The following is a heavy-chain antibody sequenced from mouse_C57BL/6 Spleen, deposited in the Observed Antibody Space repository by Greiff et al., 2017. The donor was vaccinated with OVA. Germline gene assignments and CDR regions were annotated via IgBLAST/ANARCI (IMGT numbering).Heavy chain of an antibody. D-gene: IGHD2-1*01. J-gene: IGHJ4*01. CDR1: GYTFTSYW. Sequence: VQLQQPGAELVMPGASVKLSCKASGYTFTSYWMHWVKQRPGQGLEWIGEIDPSDSYPNYNQKFKGKSTLTVDKSSSTAYMQLSSLTSEDSAVYYCASGGNYEGYAMDYWGQGTSVTVSS. CDR3: ASGGNYEGYAMDY. CDR2: IDPSDSYP. V-gene: IGHV1-69*01.